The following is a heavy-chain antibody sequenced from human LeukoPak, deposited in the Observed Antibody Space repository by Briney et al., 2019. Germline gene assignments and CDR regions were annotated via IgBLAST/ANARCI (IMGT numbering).Heavy chain of an antibody. CDR3: ARESLTYGSGSYYLDAFDI. Sequence: GASVKVSCKASGGNFNNYAVNWVRQAPGQGLQWMGGIIPIFGTANYAQKFQGRVTITTDESTSTAYMELSSLRSEDTAVYYCARESLTYGSGSYYLDAFDIWGQGTMVTVSS. CDR2: IIPIFGTA. CDR1: GGNFNNYA. D-gene: IGHD3-10*01. V-gene: IGHV1-69*05. J-gene: IGHJ3*02.